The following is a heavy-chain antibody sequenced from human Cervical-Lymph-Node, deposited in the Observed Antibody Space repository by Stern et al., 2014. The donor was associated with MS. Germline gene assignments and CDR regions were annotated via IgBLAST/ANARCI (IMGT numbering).Heavy chain of an antibody. CDR3: ARAVPPEMANYYFDY. V-gene: IGHV4-4*02. CDR1: GGSISSSNW. CDR2: LYHSGST. J-gene: IGHJ4*02. D-gene: IGHD5-24*01. Sequence: QVQLQESGPGLVKPSGTLSLTCAVSGGSISSSNWWSWVRQPPGKGLEWIGELYHSGSTNYNPSLKRRVTISVDKSKNQFSLKRSSVTAADTAVYYCARAVPPEMANYYFDYWGQGTLVTVSS.